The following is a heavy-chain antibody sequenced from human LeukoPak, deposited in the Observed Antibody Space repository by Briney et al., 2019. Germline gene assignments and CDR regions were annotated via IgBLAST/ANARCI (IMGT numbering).Heavy chain of an antibody. CDR3: AREGFGESERPLDY. CDR1: GFTFSSYE. Sequence: GGSLRLSCAASGFTFSSYEMSWVRQAPGKGLEWVSYISSSGSTIYYADSVKGRFTISRDNAKNSLYLQMNSLRAEDTAVYYCAREGFGESERPLDYWGQGTLVTVSS. D-gene: IGHD3-10*01. V-gene: IGHV3-48*03. CDR2: ISSSGSTI. J-gene: IGHJ4*02.